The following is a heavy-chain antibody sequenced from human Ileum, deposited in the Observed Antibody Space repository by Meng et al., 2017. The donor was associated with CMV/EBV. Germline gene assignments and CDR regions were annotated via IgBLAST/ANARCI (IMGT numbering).Heavy chain of an antibody. CDR3: ARRVGSGKYYFDY. V-gene: IGHV4-34*01. Sequence: AVSGGSLTDYYCSWIRQPPGKGLEWIGEINYNESTNYNPSLKSRVTISVDMSKNQCSLKLRSATAADSGVYYCARRVGSGKYYFDYWSQGTLVTVSS. J-gene: IGHJ4*02. CDR1: GGSLTDYY. CDR2: INYNEST. D-gene: IGHD3-10*01.